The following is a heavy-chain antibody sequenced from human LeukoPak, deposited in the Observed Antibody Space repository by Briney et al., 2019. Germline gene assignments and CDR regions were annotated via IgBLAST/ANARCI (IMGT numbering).Heavy chain of an antibody. CDR1: GFTFSSYA. CDR3: ARFGLVRGSGSYSHNYYYGMDV. CDR2: IYYSGST. V-gene: IGHV4-31*02. D-gene: IGHD3-10*01. Sequence: LRLSCAASGFTFSSYAMSWVRQAPGKGLEWIGYIYYSGSTYYDPSLKSRVTISVDTSKNQFSLKLSSVTAADTAVYYCARFGLVRGSGSYSHNYYYGMDVWGQGTTVTVSS. J-gene: IGHJ6*02.